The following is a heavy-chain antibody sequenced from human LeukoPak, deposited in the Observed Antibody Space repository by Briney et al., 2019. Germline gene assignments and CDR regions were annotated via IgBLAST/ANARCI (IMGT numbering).Heavy chain of an antibody. CDR2: ISGNGATT. V-gene: IGHV3-23*01. D-gene: IGHD4-11*01. Sequence: GGSLRLSCAASGFTFSSYAMNWVRQAPGKGLEWVSTISGNGATTHYVDSVKGRFTISRDNSKNTLFLQMDSLRAEDTAVYHCVEVSNSEWHMFFDNWGQGTLVTVSS. J-gene: IGHJ4*02. CDR3: VEVSNSEWHMFFDN. CDR1: GFTFSSYA.